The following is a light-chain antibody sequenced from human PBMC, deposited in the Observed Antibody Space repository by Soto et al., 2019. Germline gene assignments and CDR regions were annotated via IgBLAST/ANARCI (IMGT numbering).Light chain of an antibody. CDR1: SSDVGGYDY. V-gene: IGLV2-11*01. CDR2: DVT. CDR3: CSYGGSFPYV. Sequence: QSALTQPPSVSGSPGQSVTTSCTGTSSDVGGYDYVSWYQQHPGKAPKLLIYDVTKRPSGVPDRFSGSKSGNTASLTISGLQAEDEADFFCCSYGGSFPYVXGTGTKSPS. J-gene: IGLJ1*01.